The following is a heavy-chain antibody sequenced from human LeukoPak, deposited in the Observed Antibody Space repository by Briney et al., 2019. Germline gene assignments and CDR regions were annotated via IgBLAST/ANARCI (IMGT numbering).Heavy chain of an antibody. J-gene: IGHJ4*02. Sequence: ASVTVSCKVSGYTLTELSMHWVRQAPGKGLEWMGGFDPEDGETIYAQKFQGRVTMTEDTSTDTAYMELSSLRSEDTAVYYCATPERDCSSTSCYSFDYWGQGTLVTVSS. CDR3: ATPERDCSSTSCYSFDY. CDR1: GYTLTELS. CDR2: FDPEDGET. V-gene: IGHV1-24*01. D-gene: IGHD2-2*01.